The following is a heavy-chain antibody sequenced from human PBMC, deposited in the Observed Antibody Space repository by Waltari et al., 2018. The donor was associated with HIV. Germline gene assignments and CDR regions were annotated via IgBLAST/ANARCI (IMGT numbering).Heavy chain of an antibody. D-gene: IGHD3-16*01. CDR3: ARDFRSPKGDFDY. J-gene: IGHJ4*02. Sequence: EVQLVESGGGSVQPGGSLRPPCAAPGFTFTSYWMPWVRQAPGKGLVWVSRINLDGSTTTYADSVKGRFTISRDNAKSTLYLQMSSLRAEDTAMYYCARDFRSPKGDFDYWGQGTLVSVSS. CDR1: GFTFTSYW. V-gene: IGHV3-74*01. CDR2: INLDGSTT.